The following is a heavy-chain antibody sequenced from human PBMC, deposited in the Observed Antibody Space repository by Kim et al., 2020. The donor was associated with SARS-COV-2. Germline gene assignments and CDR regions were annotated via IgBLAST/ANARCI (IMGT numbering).Heavy chain of an antibody. CDR3: ARVGAAADVYYYLDF. V-gene: IGHV3-21*01. CDR2: ISSGSSYI. Sequence: GSLRLSCTTSGFTFASYSMTWVRQAPGKGLEWVSFISSGSSYIYYADSVQGRFTISRDNAKNTVYLQMHTLRGDDTAVYYCARVGAAADVYYYLDFWGRGSLVTVSS. CDR1: GFTFASYS. D-gene: IGHD6-13*01. J-gene: IGHJ2*01.